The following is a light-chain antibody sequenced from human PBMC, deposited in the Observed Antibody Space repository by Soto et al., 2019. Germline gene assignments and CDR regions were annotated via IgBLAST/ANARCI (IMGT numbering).Light chain of an antibody. J-gene: IGKJ4*01. CDR1: QSVSSN. Sequence: EVVMTQSPATLSVSPGERATLSCRASQSVSSNLAWYQQRPGQAPRLLIYGASTRATGIPDGFSGSGSGTEFTLTISSLQSEDFAVYYCQQYDSWPRTFGGGTRVGIK. CDR3: QQYDSWPRT. CDR2: GAS. V-gene: IGKV3-15*01.